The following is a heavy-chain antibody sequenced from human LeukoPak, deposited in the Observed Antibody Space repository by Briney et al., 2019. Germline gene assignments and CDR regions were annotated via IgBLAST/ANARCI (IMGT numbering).Heavy chain of an antibody. CDR2: IYYSGSI. D-gene: IGHD2-15*01. J-gene: IGHJ4*02. CDR1: GGSISHYY. V-gene: IGHV4-59*08. Sequence: SETLSLTCTVSGGSISHYYWNWIRQPPGKGLEWIGYIYYSGSIHYNPSLKSRVTISVDTSKNQFSLNLSSVTAADTAVYYCARHGGVGGYCSGGSCRFDSWGQGTLITVSS. CDR3: ARHGGVGGYCSGGSCRFDS.